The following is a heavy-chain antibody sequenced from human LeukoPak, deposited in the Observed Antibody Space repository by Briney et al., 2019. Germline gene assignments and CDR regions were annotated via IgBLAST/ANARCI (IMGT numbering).Heavy chain of an antibody. Sequence: GGSLRLSCAASGFTFSSYAMHWVRQAPGKGLEWVAVISYDGSNKYYADSVKGRFTISRDNSKNTLYPQMNSLRAEDTAVYYCAREEWEPQIPVDYWGQGTLVTVSS. CDR2: ISYDGSNK. CDR3: AREEWEPQIPVDY. J-gene: IGHJ4*02. D-gene: IGHD1-26*01. V-gene: IGHV3-30-3*01. CDR1: GFTFSSYA.